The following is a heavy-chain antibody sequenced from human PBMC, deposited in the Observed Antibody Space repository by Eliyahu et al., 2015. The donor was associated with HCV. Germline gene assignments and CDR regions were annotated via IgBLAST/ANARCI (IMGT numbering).Heavy chain of an antibody. CDR2: IYYSGST. V-gene: IGHV4-31*03. CDR3: ARGARGYGDSTYPFDY. Sequence: QVQLQESGPGLVKPSQTLSLTCTVSGGSXSSGGYYWSWIRQHPGKGLEWIGYIYYSGSTYYNPSLKSRVTISVDTSKNQFSLKLSSVTAADTAVYYCARGARGYGDSTYPFDYWGQGTLVTVSS. CDR1: GGSXSSGGYY. J-gene: IGHJ4*02. D-gene: IGHD4-17*01.